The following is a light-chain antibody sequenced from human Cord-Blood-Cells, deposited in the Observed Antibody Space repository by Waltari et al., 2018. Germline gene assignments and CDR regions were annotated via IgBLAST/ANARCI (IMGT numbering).Light chain of an antibody. J-gene: IGKJ1*01. CDR2: CAS. Sequence: DIVMTQSPDSLAVSLGERATINCKSSPSFLYSSNNKNYLAWYQQKPGQPPKLLIYCASTRESGVPDRFSGSGSGTDFTLTISSLQAEDVAVYYCQQYYSPPPTFGQGTKVEIK. CDR1: PSFLYSSNNKNY. V-gene: IGKV4-1*01. CDR3: QQYYSPPPT.